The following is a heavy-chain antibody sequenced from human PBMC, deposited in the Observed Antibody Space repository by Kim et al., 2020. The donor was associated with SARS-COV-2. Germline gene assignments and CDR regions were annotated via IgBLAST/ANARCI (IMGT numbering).Heavy chain of an antibody. Sequence: PVKGRFTISRDDSKNTLYLQMNSLKTEDTAVYYCTTEDSNLLPTYYFDYWGQGTLVTVSS. D-gene: IGHD3-22*01. J-gene: IGHJ4*02. CDR3: TTEDSNLLPTYYFDY. V-gene: IGHV3-15*01.